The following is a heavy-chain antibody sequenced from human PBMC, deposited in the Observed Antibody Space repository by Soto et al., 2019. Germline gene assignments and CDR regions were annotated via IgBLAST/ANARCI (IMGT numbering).Heavy chain of an antibody. Sequence: SETLSLTCAVYGGSFSGYYWSWIRQPPGKGLEWIGEINHSGSTNYNPSLKSRVTISVDTSKNQFSLKLSSVTAADTAVYYCARGYCSGGSCYFYDAFDIWGQGTMVTVSS. V-gene: IGHV4-34*01. D-gene: IGHD2-15*01. CDR3: ARGYCSGGSCYFYDAFDI. CDR1: GGSFSGYY. J-gene: IGHJ3*02. CDR2: INHSGST.